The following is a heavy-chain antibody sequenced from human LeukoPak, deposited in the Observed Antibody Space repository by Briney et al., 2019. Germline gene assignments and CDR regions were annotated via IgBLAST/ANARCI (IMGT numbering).Heavy chain of an antibody. CDR2: ISSSGSTI. V-gene: IGHV3-11*04. CDR3: ATRYCSSTSCYRGAFDI. D-gene: IGHD2-2*01. CDR1: GFTFSDYY. Sequence: PGGSLRLSCAASGFTFSDYYMSWIRQAPGKGLEWVSYISSSGSTIYYADSVKGRFTISRDNSKNTLYLQMDSLRAEDTAVYYCATRYCSSTSCYRGAFDIWGQGTMVTVSS. J-gene: IGHJ3*02.